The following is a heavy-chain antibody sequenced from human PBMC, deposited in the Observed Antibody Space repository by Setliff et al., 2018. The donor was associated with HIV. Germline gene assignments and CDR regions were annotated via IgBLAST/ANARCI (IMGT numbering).Heavy chain of an antibody. J-gene: IGHJ4*02. CDR3: AKPRLYNSALEN. V-gene: IGHV3-74*01. CDR2: INSDGSST. Sequence: SCVASGIMFSRDWMLWVRQAPGKGLVWVSRINSDGSSTYHADSVKGRFTLSRDNSKNTLYLQMNSLTPEDTAVYYCAKPRLYNSALENWGQGTLVTVSS. CDR1: GIMFSRDW. D-gene: IGHD1-1*01.